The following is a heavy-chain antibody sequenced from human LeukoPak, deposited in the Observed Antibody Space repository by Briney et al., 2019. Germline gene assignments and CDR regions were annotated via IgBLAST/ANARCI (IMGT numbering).Heavy chain of an antibody. CDR3: ARIEYSSRMDYYYYYMDV. CDR2: IHSSGNT. V-gene: IGHV4-38-2*02. J-gene: IGHJ6*03. D-gene: IGHD6-13*01. CDR1: GYSISSGYY. Sequence: PSATLSLTCTVSGYSISSGYYWGWIRQPPGKRLEWVGSIHSSGNTYYNPTLKSRVTISVDTSKNQFSLKLSSVTAADTAVYYCARIEYSSRMDYYYYYMDVWGKGTTVTVSS.